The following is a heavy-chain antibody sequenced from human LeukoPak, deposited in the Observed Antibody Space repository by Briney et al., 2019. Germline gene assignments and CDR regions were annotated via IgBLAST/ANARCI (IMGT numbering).Heavy chain of an antibody. D-gene: IGHD3-10*01. CDR1: GFTFSSYA. V-gene: IGHV3-23*01. CDR3: AKGGYYSGSGSHNYFDY. Sequence: GGSLRLSCAASGFTFSSYAMSWVRQAPGKGLEWVSVVSGSGFSTFYADSVKGRFTISRDNSKNTVYLHMNSLRAEDTAMYYCAKGGYYSGSGSHNYFDYWGQGTLVTVSS. J-gene: IGHJ4*02. CDR2: VSGSGFST.